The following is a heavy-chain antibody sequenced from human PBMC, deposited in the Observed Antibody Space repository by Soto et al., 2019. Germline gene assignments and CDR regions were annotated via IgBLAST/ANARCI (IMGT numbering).Heavy chain of an antibody. Sequence: SETLSLTCAVYGGSFSGYYWSWIRQPPGKGLEWIGEINHSGSTNYNPSLKSRVTISVDTSKNQFSLKLSSVTAADTAVYYFVREGFSTMVGGVKYYYGMDVWGQGTTVTVSS. D-gene: IGHD3-10*01. CDR2: INHSGST. CDR3: VREGFSTMVGGVKYYYGMDV. J-gene: IGHJ6*02. V-gene: IGHV4-34*01. CDR1: GGSFSGYY.